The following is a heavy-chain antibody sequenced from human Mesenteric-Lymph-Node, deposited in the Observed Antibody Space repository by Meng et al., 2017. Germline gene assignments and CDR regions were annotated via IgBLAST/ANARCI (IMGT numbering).Heavy chain of an antibody. D-gene: IGHD3-16*01. CDR1: GYTFTSYG. CDR2: IIPVFGRI. V-gene: IGHV1-69*05. CDR3: ASRPTGGGYYYFGMDA. Sequence: SVKVSCKASGYTFTSYGISWVRQAPGQGLEWMGGIIPVFGRIKYAQKFQDRVTISTDESTNTACMELSSLRSEDTAVYFCASRPTGGGYYYFGMDAWGQGTTVTVSS. J-gene: IGHJ6*02.